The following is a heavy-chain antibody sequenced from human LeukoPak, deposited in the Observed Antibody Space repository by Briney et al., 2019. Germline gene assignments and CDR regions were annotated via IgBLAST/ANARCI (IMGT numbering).Heavy chain of an antibody. Sequence: GGSLRLSCAASGFTFSSYWMSWVRQAPGKGLEWVANINQDGSEKYYVDSVKGRFTISRDNAKNSLYLQMNSLRAEDPAVYYCAREFSSGWYHGGWFDPWGQGTLVTVSS. CDR1: GFTFSSYW. CDR2: INQDGSEK. J-gene: IGHJ5*02. V-gene: IGHV3-7*01. D-gene: IGHD6-19*01. CDR3: AREFSSGWYHGGWFDP.